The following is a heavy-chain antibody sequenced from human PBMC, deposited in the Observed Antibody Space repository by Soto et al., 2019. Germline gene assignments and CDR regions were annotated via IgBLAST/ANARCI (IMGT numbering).Heavy chain of an antibody. CDR3: ARESGSYRADFDY. V-gene: IGHV1-69*05. Sequence: SVKVSCKASGGTFSSYAISWVRQAPGQGLEWMGGIIPIFGTANYAQKFQGRVTMTRDTSISTAYMELSRLRSGDTAVYYCARESGSYRADFDYWGQGTLVTVSS. J-gene: IGHJ4*02. CDR2: IIPIFGTA. D-gene: IGHD1-26*01. CDR1: GGTFSSYA.